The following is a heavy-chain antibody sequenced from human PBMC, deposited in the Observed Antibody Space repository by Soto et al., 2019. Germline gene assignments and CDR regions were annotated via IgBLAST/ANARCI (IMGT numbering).Heavy chain of an antibody. CDR2: INPNSGGT. J-gene: IGHJ6*02. V-gene: IGHV1-2*02. CDR3: ARDRSIGNQLPVWKNYYYYDMDV. Sequence: ASVKVSCKASGYTFTGYYMHWVRQAPGQGLEWMGWINPNSGGTNYAQKFQGRVTMTRDTSISTAYMELSRLRSDDTAVYYCARDRSIGNQLPVWKNYYYYDMDVWGQGTTVTVSS. CDR1: GYTFTGYY. D-gene: IGHD2-2*01.